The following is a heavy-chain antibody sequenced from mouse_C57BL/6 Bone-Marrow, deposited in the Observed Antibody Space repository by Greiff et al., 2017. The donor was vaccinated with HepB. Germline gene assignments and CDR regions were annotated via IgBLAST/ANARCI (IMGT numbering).Heavy chain of an antibody. CDR2: IHPNSGST. D-gene: IGHD3-1*01. CDR1: GYTFTSYW. V-gene: IGHV1-64*01. Sequence: QVQLQQPGAELVKPGASVKLSCKASGYTFTSYWMHWVKQRPGQGLEWIGMIHPNSGSTNYNEKFKSKATLTVDKSSSTAYMQLSSLTSEDSAVYYCATRATSYAMDYWGQGTSVTVSS. J-gene: IGHJ4*01. CDR3: ATRATSYAMDY.